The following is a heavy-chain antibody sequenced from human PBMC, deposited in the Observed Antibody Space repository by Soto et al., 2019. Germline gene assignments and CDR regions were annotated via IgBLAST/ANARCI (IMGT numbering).Heavy chain of an antibody. J-gene: IGHJ6*02. D-gene: IGHD5-18*01. V-gene: IGHV4-34*01. CDR2: IHPSGST. CDR1: WGSRGDLC. Sequence: SLTMCLRCGVVWGSRGDLCCSRVRQSPGKGLEWIGEIHPSGSTDSSASLKSRVTLSLDTSTSQFSLQVTSVTAADTGVYYCARGKSSGYKFGPRNFFYYGIGVWGPATTVTVSS. CDR3: ARGKSSGYKFGPRNFFYYGIGV.